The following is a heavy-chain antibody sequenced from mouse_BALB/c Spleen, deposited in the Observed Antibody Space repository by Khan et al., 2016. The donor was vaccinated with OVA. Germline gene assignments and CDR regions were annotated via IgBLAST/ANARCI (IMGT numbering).Heavy chain of an antibody. CDR2: MIYSGNT. Sequence: EVQLQESGPSLVKPSQTLSLTCSVTGDSITSGYWSWIRKFPGNKLEYMGYMIYSGNTYYNPSLKSRISITRNTSKNQYYLQLNSDTTKDTATYYCARSTYRYAFAYWGQGTLVTVSA. CDR3: ARSTYRYAFAY. D-gene: IGHD2-14*01. CDR1: GDSITSGY. J-gene: IGHJ3*01. V-gene: IGHV3-8*02.